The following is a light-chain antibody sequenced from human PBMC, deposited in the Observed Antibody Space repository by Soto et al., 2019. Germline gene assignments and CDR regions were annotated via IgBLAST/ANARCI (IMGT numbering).Light chain of an antibody. CDR3: LQHNSYPTT. Sequence: DIQMTQSPSAMSASVGDRVTITCRASQGINNYLDWFQQKPGKVPKRLIYGAYSLQSGVPTRFSRRGSGKEFALTISSLQPEDLATYYCLQHNSYPTTFGQGTKVEIK. CDR1: QGINNY. CDR2: GAY. J-gene: IGKJ1*01. V-gene: IGKV1-17*03.